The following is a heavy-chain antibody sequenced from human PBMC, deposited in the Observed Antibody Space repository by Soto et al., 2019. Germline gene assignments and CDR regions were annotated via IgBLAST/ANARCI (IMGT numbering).Heavy chain of an antibody. Sequence: GGSLRLSCAASGFTFSSYGMHWVRQAPGKGLEWVAVISYDGSNKYYADSVKGRFTISRDNSKNTLYLQMNSLRAEDTAVYYCAKDQASYYDFWSGYYRSHYYGMDVWGQGTTVTVSS. D-gene: IGHD3-3*01. V-gene: IGHV3-30*18. CDR1: GFTFSSYG. J-gene: IGHJ6*02. CDR3: AKDQASYYDFWSGYYRSHYYGMDV. CDR2: ISYDGSNK.